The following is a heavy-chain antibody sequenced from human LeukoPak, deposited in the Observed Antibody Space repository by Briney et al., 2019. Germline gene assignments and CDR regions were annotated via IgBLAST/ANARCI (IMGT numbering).Heavy chain of an antibody. J-gene: IGHJ4*02. V-gene: IGHV4-59*01. CDR2: IYYSGST. CDR1: GGSISSYY. Sequence: PSETLSLTCTVSGGSISSYYWSWIRQPPGKGLEWIGYIYYSGSTNYNPSLKSRVTISVDPSKNQFSLKLSSVSAADTAVYYCARDRFRDGYSTFDYWGQGTLVTVSS. D-gene: IGHD5-24*01. CDR3: ARDRFRDGYSTFDY.